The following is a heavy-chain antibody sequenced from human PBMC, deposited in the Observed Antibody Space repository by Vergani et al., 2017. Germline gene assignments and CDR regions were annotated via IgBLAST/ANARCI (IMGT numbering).Heavy chain of an antibody. CDR3: AKAHIVATTFDY. CDR2: ISGSGGTT. CDR1: GFSFSDHY. D-gene: IGHD5-12*01. V-gene: IGHV3-11*01. J-gene: IGHJ4*02. Sequence: QVQLVESGGGLVKPGGSLRLSCAASGFSFSDHYMTWIRQAPGKGLEWVSGISGSGGTTYYADSVKGRFTISRDNSKNTLYLQMNSLRVEDTAIYYCAKAHIVATTFDYWGQGTLVTVSS.